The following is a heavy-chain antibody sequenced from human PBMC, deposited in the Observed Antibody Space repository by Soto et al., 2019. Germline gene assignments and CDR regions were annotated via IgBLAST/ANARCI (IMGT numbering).Heavy chain of an antibody. V-gene: IGHV2-5*04. CDR2: IYWDDDK. CDR1: GFSLTSSGVA. CDR3: ILILGSVDH. J-gene: IGHJ4*01. D-gene: IGHD7-27*01. Sequence: GPTLVNATQTLTLTFTFSGFSLTSSGVAVGWIRQSPGKVLEHLALIYWDDDKRYSPPLKSRLTISKDISENHVVLTMTDMDPVDTGTYYCILILGSVDHWGHVIKFTVSS.